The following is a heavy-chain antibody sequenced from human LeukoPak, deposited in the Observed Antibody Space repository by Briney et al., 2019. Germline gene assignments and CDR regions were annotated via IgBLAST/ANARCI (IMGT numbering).Heavy chain of an antibody. CDR1: GFTFSSYA. Sequence: PGGSLRLSCAASGFTFSSYAMSWVREAPGKGLAWVSAISGSGGSTYYADSVKGRFTISRDNSKNTLYLQMNSLTAVVTAVNLCAKAPYYYNAGSHHDYWGQGTLVTVSS. J-gene: IGHJ4*02. D-gene: IGHD3-10*01. CDR2: ISGSGGST. V-gene: IGHV3-23*01. CDR3: AKAPYYYNAGSHHDY.